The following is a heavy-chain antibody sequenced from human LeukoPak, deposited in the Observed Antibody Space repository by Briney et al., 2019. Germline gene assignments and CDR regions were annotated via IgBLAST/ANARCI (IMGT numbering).Heavy chain of an antibody. Sequence: GSLRLSCVASGFIFSNYCMTWVRQAPGKGLEWVAYINTDGSAKDYVDSMKGGFTISRDNSKNTLYLQMNRLRAEDSAISYCAKGALGYCSGGSCYPYYWGQGTLVTVSS. V-gene: IGHV3-7*03. CDR2: INTDGSAK. CDR3: AKGALGYCSGGSCYPYY. CDR1: GFIFSNYC. D-gene: IGHD2-15*01. J-gene: IGHJ4*02.